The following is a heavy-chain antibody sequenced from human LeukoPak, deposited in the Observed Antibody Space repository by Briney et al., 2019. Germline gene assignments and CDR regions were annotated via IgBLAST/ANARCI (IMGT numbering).Heavy chain of an antibody. V-gene: IGHV4-34*01. D-gene: IGHD6-13*01. CDR1: GGSFSGYY. CDR2: INHSGST. Sequence: PSETLSLTCAVYGGSFSGYYWSWIRQPPGKGLEWIGEINHSGSTNYNPSLKSRVTISVDTSKNQFSLKLSSVTAADTAVYYCACAYRGYSSSEGYWGQGTLVTVSS. J-gene: IGHJ4*02. CDR3: ACAYRGYSSSEGY.